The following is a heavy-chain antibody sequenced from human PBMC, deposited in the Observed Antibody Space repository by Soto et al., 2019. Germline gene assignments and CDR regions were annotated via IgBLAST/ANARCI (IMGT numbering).Heavy chain of an antibody. Sequence: SETLSLTCTVSGGSISSYYWSWIRQPPGKGLEWIGYIYYSGSTNYNPSLKSRVTISVDTSKNQFSLKLSSVTAADTAVYYCARLRVPAAPYDYWGQGTLVTVSS. D-gene: IGHD2-2*01. J-gene: IGHJ4*02. CDR1: GGSISSYY. CDR2: IYYSGST. V-gene: IGHV4-59*01. CDR3: ARLRVPAAPYDY.